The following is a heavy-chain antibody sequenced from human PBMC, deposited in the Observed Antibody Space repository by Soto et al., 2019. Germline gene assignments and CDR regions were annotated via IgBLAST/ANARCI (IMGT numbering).Heavy chain of an antibody. J-gene: IGHJ3*02. V-gene: IGHV3-7*01. CDR2: IKQDGSEK. CDR3: ARDVEEHGSWFDI. CDR1: GFTFSSYA. D-gene: IGHD3-10*01. Sequence: GGSLRLSCAASGFTFSSYAMSWVRQAPGKGLEWVANIKQDGSEKYYVDSVKGRFTISRDNAKNSLYLQMNSLRAEDTAVYYCARDVEEHGSWFDIWGQGTMVT.